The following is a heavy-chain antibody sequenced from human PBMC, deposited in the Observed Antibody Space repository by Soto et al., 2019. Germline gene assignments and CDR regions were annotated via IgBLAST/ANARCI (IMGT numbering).Heavy chain of an antibody. Sequence: QVQLQESGPGLVKPSQTLSLTCTVSGGSISSGGYYWSWIRQHPGKGLEWIGYIYYSGSTYYNPSRKGPVTTSVDTSKNQFPRKLSSVTAADTAVYYCARVCGGDCHYGMDVWGQGTTVTVSS. J-gene: IGHJ6*02. CDR2: IYYSGST. D-gene: IGHD2-21*02. CDR3: ARVCGGDCHYGMDV. CDR1: GGSISSGGYY. V-gene: IGHV4-31*01.